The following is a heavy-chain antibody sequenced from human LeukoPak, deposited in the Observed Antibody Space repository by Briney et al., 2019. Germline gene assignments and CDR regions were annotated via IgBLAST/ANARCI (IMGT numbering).Heavy chain of an antibody. CDR3: AALLTLDAFDI. J-gene: IGHJ3*02. Sequence: SETLSLTCAVYGGSFSGYYWSWIRQPPGKGLEWIGSIYHSGSTYYNPSLKSRVTISVDTSKNQFSLKLSSVTAADTAVYYCAALLTLDAFDIWGQGTMVTVSS. CDR1: GGSFSGYY. V-gene: IGHV4-34*01. CDR2: IYHSGST.